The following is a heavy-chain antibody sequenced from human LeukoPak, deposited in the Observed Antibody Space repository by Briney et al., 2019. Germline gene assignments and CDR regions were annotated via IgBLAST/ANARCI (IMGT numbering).Heavy chain of an antibody. CDR1: GFTFGDYA. Sequence: SGGSLRLSRTASGFTFGDYAMSWVRQAPGKGLEWVGFIRSKAYGGTTEYAASVKGRFTISRDDSKSIAYLQMNSLKTEDTAVYYCTRDGFFTFWYFDLWGRGTLVTVSS. CDR2: IRSKAYGGTT. D-gene: IGHD3-3*01. V-gene: IGHV3-49*04. J-gene: IGHJ2*01. CDR3: TRDGFFTFWYFDL.